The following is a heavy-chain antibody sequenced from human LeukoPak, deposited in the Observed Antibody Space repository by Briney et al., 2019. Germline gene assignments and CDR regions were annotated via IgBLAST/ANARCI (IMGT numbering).Heavy chain of an antibody. V-gene: IGHV1-18*01. D-gene: IGHD6-19*01. CDR3: ARDRLSSGWYDHFDY. Sequence: VASVKVSCKTSGYTFTSYGISWVRHAPGQGLEWMGWITAYNGNTNYAQKLQGRVTMTTDTSTSTAYMELRSLRSDDTAVYYCARDRLSSGWYDHFDYWGQGTLVTVSS. CDR2: ITAYNGNT. CDR1: GYTFTSYG. J-gene: IGHJ4*02.